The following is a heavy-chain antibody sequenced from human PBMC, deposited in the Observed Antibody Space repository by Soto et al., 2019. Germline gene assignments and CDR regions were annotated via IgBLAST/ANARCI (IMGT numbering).Heavy chain of an antibody. J-gene: IGHJ4*02. Sequence: ASVMVSCKASGCIFTSYGIIWLGQAPGQGLEWMGWIIAYNGNTNYEQKLQGRVTMTTDTSTSTAYMELRSLRSDDTAVDYCGSDGWPRAGRYDYWGQGPLVTVSS. CDR1: GCIFTSYG. CDR3: GSDGWPRAGRYDY. CDR2: IIAYNGNT. V-gene: IGHV1-18*01. D-gene: IGHD5-12*01.